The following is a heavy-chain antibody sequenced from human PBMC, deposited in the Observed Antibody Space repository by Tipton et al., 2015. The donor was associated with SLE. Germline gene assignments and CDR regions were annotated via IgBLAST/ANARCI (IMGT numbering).Heavy chain of an antibody. J-gene: IGHJ5*02. CDR3: ARDGVVVVPAAWGGFDP. CDR1: GFTFSSYA. V-gene: IGHV3-30*04. CDR2: ISYDGSNK. Sequence: SLRLSCAASGFTFSSYAMHWVRQAPGKGLEWVAVISYDGSNKYYADSVKGRFTISRDNSKNTLYLQMNSLRAEDTAVYYCARDGVVVVPAAWGGFDPCGHGTLFPVSS. D-gene: IGHD2-2*01.